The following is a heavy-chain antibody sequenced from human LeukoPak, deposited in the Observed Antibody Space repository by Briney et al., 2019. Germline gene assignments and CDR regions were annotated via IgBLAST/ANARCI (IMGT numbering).Heavy chain of an antibody. CDR2: ISWNSGSI. J-gene: IGHJ4*02. D-gene: IGHD2-21*02. CDR1: GFTFDDYA. Sequence: PGGSLRLSCAASGFTFDDYAMHWVRQAPGKGLGWVSGISWNSGSIGYADSVKGRFTISRDNAKNSLYLQMNSLRAEDTALYYCAKMVTATQAFDYWGQGTLVTVSS. V-gene: IGHV3-9*01. CDR3: AKMVTATQAFDY.